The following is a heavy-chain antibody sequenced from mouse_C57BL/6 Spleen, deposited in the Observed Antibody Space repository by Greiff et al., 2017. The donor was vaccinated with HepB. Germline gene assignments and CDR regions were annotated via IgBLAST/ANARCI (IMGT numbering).Heavy chain of an antibody. CDR2: IYPSDSET. CDR3: ARWYYGVDY. Sequence: QVQLKQPGAELVRPGSSVKLSCKASGYTFTSYWMDWVKQRPGQGLEWIGNIYPSDSETHYNQKFKDKATLTVDKSSSTAYMQLSSLTSEDSAVYYCARWYYGVDYWGQGTTLTVSS. CDR1: GYTFTSYW. V-gene: IGHV1-61*01. D-gene: IGHD1-1*01. J-gene: IGHJ2*01.